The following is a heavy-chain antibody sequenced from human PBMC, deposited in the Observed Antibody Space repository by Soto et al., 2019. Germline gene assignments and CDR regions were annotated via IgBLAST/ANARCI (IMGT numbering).Heavy chain of an antibody. D-gene: IGHD4-4*01. Sequence: EVQLVESGGGLVQPGGSLRLSCAAFGFTFNRYWMKWVRQAPGRGLEWMGNINQDGSEKHYVDSVKGRFTISRDNAKDSVYLQMNSLKAEDTAMYYCARGGYDYSNPFDYWGQGTLVTVSS. V-gene: IGHV3-7*04. J-gene: IGHJ4*02. CDR2: INQDGSEK. CDR1: GFTFNRYW. CDR3: ARGGYDYSNPFDY.